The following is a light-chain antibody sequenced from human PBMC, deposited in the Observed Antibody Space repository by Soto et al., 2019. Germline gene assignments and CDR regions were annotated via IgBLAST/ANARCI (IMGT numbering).Light chain of an antibody. CDR3: TSYASGSSHVV. CDR1: SSDIGGYDY. CDR2: DVN. V-gene: IGLV2-14*01. J-gene: IGLJ2*01. Sequence: QSALTQPASVSGSPGQSITLSCTGTSSDIGGYDYVSWYQRHPGKAPKLIIYDVNNRPSGVSNRSSGSKSGNTASLTISGLPAEDEADYYGTSYASGSSHVVFGGGTKLTVL.